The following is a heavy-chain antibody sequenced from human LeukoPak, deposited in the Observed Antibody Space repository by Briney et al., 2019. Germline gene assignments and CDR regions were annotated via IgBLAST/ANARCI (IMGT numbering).Heavy chain of an antibody. D-gene: IGHD2/OR15-2a*01. Sequence: SETLSLTCKVSGGSVNDYRWSWIRHTAGKGLEWIGRIYSEGIYNYNPSLEGRLTMSVDTSMNQFSLRLNSVTAADTAVYYCGSSEVGTTTSTIYDFWGRGTLVTVSS. J-gene: IGHJ4*02. CDR1: GGSVNDYR. CDR2: IYSEGIY. V-gene: IGHV4-4*07. CDR3: GSSEVGTTTSTIYDF.